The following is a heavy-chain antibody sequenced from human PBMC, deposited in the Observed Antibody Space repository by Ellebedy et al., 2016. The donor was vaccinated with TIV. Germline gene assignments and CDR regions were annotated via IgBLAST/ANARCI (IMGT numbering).Heavy chain of an antibody. D-gene: IGHD2-8*02. CDR3: VRGGARSSWYWRL. V-gene: IGHV3-7*03. J-gene: IGHJ4*02. CDR2: INKDGSEE. CDR1: EFAFDDDW. Sequence: PGGSLRLSCAASEFAFDDDWMSWVRQAPGKGLEWVANINKDGSEEYYVDSVKGRFTISRDNTENSLLLEMSSLRAEDTAIYYCVRGGARSSWYWRLWGQGTLVTVSS.